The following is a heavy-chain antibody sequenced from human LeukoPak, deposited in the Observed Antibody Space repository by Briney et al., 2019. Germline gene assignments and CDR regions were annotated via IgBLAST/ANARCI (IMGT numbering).Heavy chain of an antibody. CDR1: GGSIRFSSYY. Sequence: SETLSLTCTVSGGSIRFSSYYWGWIRQPPGKGLEWIVSIYYNGNTYYNPSLESRATISVDTSKNQFSLKMTSVTAADTAVYYCARHPEGYYYASGRTHYYYYMDVWGKGTTVTISS. D-gene: IGHD3-10*01. CDR3: ARHPEGYYYASGRTHYYYYMDV. J-gene: IGHJ6*03. CDR2: IYYNGNT. V-gene: IGHV4-39*01.